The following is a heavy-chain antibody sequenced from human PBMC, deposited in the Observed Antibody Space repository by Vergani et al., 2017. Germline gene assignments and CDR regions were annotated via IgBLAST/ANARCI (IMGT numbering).Heavy chain of an antibody. CDR3: AREAAYGDYGAYYFDY. D-gene: IGHD4-17*01. CDR1: GGSFSGYY. Sequence: QVQLQQWGAGLLKPSETLSLTCAVYGGSFSGYYWSWIRQPPGKGLEWIGRIYTSGSTNYNPSLKSRVTISVDTSKNQFSLKLSSVTAADTAVYYCAREAAYGDYGAYYFDYWGQGTLVTVSS. J-gene: IGHJ4*02. CDR2: IYTSGST. V-gene: IGHV4-59*10.